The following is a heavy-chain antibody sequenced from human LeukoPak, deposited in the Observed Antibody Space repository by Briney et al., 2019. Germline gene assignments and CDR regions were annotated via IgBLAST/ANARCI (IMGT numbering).Heavy chain of an antibody. CDR3: ARGPPVEGYCSGGSCKDAFDI. J-gene: IGHJ3*02. Sequence: ASVKVSCNASGYTFTGYYMHWVRQAPGQGLEWMGWINPNSGGTNYAQKFQGRVTMTRDTSISTAYMELSRLRSDDTAVYYCARGPPVEGYCSGGSCKDAFDIWGQGTMVTVSS. V-gene: IGHV1-2*02. CDR2: INPNSGGT. CDR1: GYTFTGYY. D-gene: IGHD2-15*01.